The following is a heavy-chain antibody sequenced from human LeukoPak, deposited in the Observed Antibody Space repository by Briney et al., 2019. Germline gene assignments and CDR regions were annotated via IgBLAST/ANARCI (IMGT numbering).Heavy chain of an antibody. J-gene: IGHJ4*02. Sequence: GGSLRLSCAASGFTFDDYAMHWVRQAPGKGLEWVSGISWNSGSIGYADSVKGRFTISRDNSKNTLYLQMNSLRAEDTAVYYCAKATRTTSRVLDYWGQGTLVTVSS. CDR3: AKATRTTSRVLDY. CDR2: ISWNSGSI. D-gene: IGHD1-7*01. CDR1: GFTFDDYA. V-gene: IGHV3-9*01.